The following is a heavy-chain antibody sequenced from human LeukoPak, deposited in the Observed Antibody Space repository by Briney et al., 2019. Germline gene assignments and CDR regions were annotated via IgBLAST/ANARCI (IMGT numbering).Heavy chain of an antibody. V-gene: IGHV1-46*01. CDR3: ARVLRNAMAPGMDV. J-gene: IGHJ6*03. D-gene: IGHD5-18*01. CDR1: GGTFSNYA. CDR2: INPSGGST. Sequence: ASVKVSCKPSGGTFSNYAISWVRQAPGQGLEWMGIINPSGGSTSYAQKFQGRVTMTRDMSTSTVYMELSSLRSEDTAVYYCARVLRNAMAPGMDVWGKGTTVTVSS.